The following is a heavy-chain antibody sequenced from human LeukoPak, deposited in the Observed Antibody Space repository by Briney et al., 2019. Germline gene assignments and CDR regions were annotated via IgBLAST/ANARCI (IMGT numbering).Heavy chain of an antibody. CDR1: GGSISSGGYY. V-gene: IGHV4-31*03. D-gene: IGHD4-17*01. Sequence: PSQTLSLTCTVSGGSISSGGYYWSWIRQHPGKGLEWIGYIYYSGSTYYNPSLKSRVTISVDTSKNQFSLKLSSVTAADTAVYYCARGTYGDKLSTLRSGVDYWGQGTLVTVSS. CDR2: IYYSGST. CDR3: ARGTYGDKLSTLRSGVDY. J-gene: IGHJ4*02.